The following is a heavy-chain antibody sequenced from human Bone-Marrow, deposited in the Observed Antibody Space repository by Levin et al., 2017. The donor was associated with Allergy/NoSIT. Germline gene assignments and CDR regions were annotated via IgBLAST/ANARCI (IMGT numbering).Heavy chain of an antibody. CDR1: GYTFTSYG. V-gene: IGHV1-18*01. D-gene: IGHD1-26*01. J-gene: IGHJ4*02. CDR2: ISAYNGNT. CDR3: ARDELYGSVSSPPPFDY. Sequence: GESLKISCKASGYTFTSYGISWVRQAPGQGLEWMGWISAYNGNTNYAQKLQGRVTMTTDTSTSTAYMELRSLRSDDTAVYYCARDELYGSVSSPPPFDYWGQGTLVTVSS.